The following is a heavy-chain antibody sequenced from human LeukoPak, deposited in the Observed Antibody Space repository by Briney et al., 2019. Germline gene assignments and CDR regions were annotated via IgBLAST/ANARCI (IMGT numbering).Heavy chain of an antibody. CDR2: IYHSGST. V-gene: IGHV4-38-2*01. J-gene: IGHJ4*02. D-gene: IGHD4-23*01. Sequence: SETLSLTCAVSGYSISSGYYWGWIRQPPGKGLEWIGCIYHSGSTYYNPSLKSRVTISVDTSKNQFSLNLNSVTAADTAVYYCARGRGGGSDNSESYWGQGTLVTVSS. CDR1: GYSISSGYY. CDR3: ARGRGGGSDNSESY.